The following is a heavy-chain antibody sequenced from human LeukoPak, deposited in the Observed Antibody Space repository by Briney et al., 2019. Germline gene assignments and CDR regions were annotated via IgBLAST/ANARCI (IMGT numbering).Heavy chain of an antibody. CDR1: GFPFNAYW. J-gene: IGHJ4*02. D-gene: IGHD6-13*01. Sequence: GGSLRLSCAASGFPFNAYWMTWDRQAPGKGLEWVANIRRDGDTKYYVDSVKGRFTISRDNAMNSLYLQMNSLRAEDTAIYYCARSLPYGTTWYGRSDFWGQGTLVTVSS. CDR3: ARSLPYGTTWYGRSDF. CDR2: IRRDGDTK. V-gene: IGHV3-7*03.